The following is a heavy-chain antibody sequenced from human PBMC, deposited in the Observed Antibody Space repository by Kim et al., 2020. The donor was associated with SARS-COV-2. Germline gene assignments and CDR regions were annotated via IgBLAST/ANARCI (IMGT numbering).Heavy chain of an antibody. CDR1: GFTFSAYD. CDR3: VRDRMGGAFDM. Sequence: GGSLRLSCATSGFTFSAYDMNWVRQAPGKGLEWLSFITKSSTTIYYAAFVEGRFIISRDNAKNSLFLQMNSLRDEDTALYYCVRDRMGGAFDMWGQVTMV. D-gene: IGHD3-16*01. J-gene: IGHJ3*02. CDR2: ITKSSTTI. V-gene: IGHV3-48*02.